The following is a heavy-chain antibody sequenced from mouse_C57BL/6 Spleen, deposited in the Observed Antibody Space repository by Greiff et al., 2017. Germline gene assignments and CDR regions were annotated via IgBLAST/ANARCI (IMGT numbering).Heavy chain of an antibody. Sequence: QVQLQQPGAELVMPGASVKLSCKASGYTFTSYWMHRVKQRPGQGLEWIGEIDPSDSYTNYNQKFKGKSTLTVDKSSSTAYMQLSSLTSEDSAVYYCARKGAYGHWYFDVWGTGTTVTVSS. CDR3: ARKGAYGHWYFDV. CDR1: GYTFTSYW. J-gene: IGHJ1*03. D-gene: IGHD1-2*01. CDR2: IDPSDSYT. V-gene: IGHV1-69*01.